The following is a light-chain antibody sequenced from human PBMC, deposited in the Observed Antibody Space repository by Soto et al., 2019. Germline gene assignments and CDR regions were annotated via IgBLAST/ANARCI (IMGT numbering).Light chain of an antibody. CDR1: QSVSSN. J-gene: IGKJ5*01. CDR2: DAS. V-gene: IGKV3-15*01. Sequence: IVLTQSAAALSLSPGKRATLSCRASQSVSSNLAWYQQKPGQAPRLLIYDASTMATVIPARFSGSGSGTEFTLTISSLQSEDFAVYYCQQYNDWPPITFGQGTRLEIK. CDR3: QQYNDWPPIT.